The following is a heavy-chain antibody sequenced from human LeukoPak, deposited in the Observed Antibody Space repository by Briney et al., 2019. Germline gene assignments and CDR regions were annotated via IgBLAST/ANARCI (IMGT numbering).Heavy chain of an antibody. J-gene: IGHJ3*02. V-gene: IGHV1-2*02. CDR1: GYTFTGYY. D-gene: IGHD3-22*01. CDR2: INPNSGGT. CDR3: AREYYYDSSGYYHVGAFDI. Sequence: VASVKVSCKASGYTFTGYYMHWVRQATGQGLEWMGWINPNSGGTNYAQKFQGRVTMTTDTSTSTAYMELRSLRSDDTAVYYCAREYYYDSSGYYHVGAFDIWGQGTMVTVSS.